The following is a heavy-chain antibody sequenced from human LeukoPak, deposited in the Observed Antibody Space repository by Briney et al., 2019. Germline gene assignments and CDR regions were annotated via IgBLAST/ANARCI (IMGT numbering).Heavy chain of an antibody. D-gene: IGHD1-26*01. CDR1: GFTFSSYW. CDR2: IKQDGSEK. CDR3: ARAVGATHFDY. V-gene: IGHV3-7*04. Sequence: QAGGSLRLSCAASGFTFSSYWMSWVRQAPGKGLEWVANIKQDGSEKFYVDSVKGRFTISRDNDKNSLCLQMNNLRAEDTAVYYSARAVGATHFDYWGQGILVTVSS. J-gene: IGHJ4*02.